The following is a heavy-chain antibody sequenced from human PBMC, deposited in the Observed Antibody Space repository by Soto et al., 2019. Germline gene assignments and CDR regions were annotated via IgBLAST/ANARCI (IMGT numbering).Heavy chain of an antibody. V-gene: IGHV1-18*04. D-gene: IGHD3-3*01. J-gene: IGHJ5*02. CDR2: ISPKNGNT. CDR1: GYSFSTYD. CDR3: ATSYDSGFDP. Sequence: LLLQSGAELKKPGASVKISCKASGYSFSTYDISWLRQAPGQGPEWMGRISPKNGNTNYAQNFQDRVTMTADTSSSTAYMELRGLRSDDTAKYYCATSYDSGFDPWGQGTLVTASS.